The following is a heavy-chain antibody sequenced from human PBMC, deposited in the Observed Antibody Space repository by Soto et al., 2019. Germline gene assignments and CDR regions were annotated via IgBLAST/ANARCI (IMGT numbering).Heavy chain of an antibody. CDR2: IWYDGINK. Sequence: VQLVESGGGVVQPGRSLRLSRAASGFTFSNNGMHWVRQAPGKGLEWVAVIWYDGINKYYADSVKGRFIISRDNSKNTVYLQMNSLRAEDTAVYYCARDRVQMVDGLDVWGQGTTVTVSS. CDR1: GFTFSNNG. J-gene: IGHJ6*02. D-gene: IGHD2-15*01. V-gene: IGHV3-33*01. CDR3: ARDRVQMVDGLDV.